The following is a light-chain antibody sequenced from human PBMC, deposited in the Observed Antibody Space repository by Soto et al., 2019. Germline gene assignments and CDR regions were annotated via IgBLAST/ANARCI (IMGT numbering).Light chain of an antibody. Sequence: EIVMTQSPATLSVSPGERATLSCRASQSVNSNLAWYQQKPGQAPRLVIHGASTRATGIPARFSGSGSGTEFTLTISSLQSEDFAAYYCQQYKNFWTFGQGTKVEIK. CDR2: GAS. CDR3: QQYKNFWT. CDR1: QSVNSN. J-gene: IGKJ1*01. V-gene: IGKV3-15*01.